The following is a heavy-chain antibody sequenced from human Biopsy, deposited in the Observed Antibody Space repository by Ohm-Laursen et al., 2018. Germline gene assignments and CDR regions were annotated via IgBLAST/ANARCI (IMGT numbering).Heavy chain of an antibody. V-gene: IGHV1-69*13. D-gene: IGHD3-9*01. CDR3: APQTPRDPDILTGAYHYDMAV. CDR1: GGTFSNSA. Sequence: SVKASCKVSGGTFSNSAISWVRQAPGQGLEWMGGTITFFRTVNYAQNFQGRLTITADEFTDTAYMELRSLRSEDTAVYYCAPQTPRDPDILTGAYHYDMAVWGQGTTVTVSS. J-gene: IGHJ6*02. CDR2: TITFFRTV.